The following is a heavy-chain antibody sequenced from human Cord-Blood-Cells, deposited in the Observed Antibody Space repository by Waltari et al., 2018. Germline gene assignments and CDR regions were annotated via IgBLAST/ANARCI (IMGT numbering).Heavy chain of an antibody. CDR3: ARAQCSSTSCYNWFDP. D-gene: IGHD2-2*01. CDR2: IMPMLGIA. CDR1: GGTFSSYA. Sequence: QVQLVQSGAEVKKPGSSVKVSCKASGGTFSSYAISWVRQAPGQGLEWMGRIMPMLGIAKYAQKCEGRVTITADKSTSTAYMELSSLRSEDTAVYYCARAQCSSTSCYNWFDPWGQGTLVTVSS. J-gene: IGHJ5*02. V-gene: IGHV1-69*09.